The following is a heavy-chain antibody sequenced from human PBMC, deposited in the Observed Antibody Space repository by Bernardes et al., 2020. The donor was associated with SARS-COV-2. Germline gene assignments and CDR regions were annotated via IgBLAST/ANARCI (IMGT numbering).Heavy chain of an antibody. Sequence: WVSLRLTCTVSGGSISSNTYYWGWLPQPKGKGLEWIGSIYYSGSTYYNPSLKSRVTISVDTSKNQFSLKLSSVTAADTAVYYCARLRWELLPSFSHHNWFDPWGQGTLVTVPS. D-gene: IGHD1-26*01. CDR1: GGSISSNTYY. CDR3: ARLRWELLPSFSHHNWFDP. V-gene: IGHV4-39*01. CDR2: IYYSGST. J-gene: IGHJ5*02.